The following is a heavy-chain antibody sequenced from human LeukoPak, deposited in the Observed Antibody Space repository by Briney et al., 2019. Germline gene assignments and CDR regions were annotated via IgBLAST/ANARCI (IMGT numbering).Heavy chain of an antibody. Sequence: PSQTLSLTCTVSGGSISSGSYYWSWIRQPAGKGLEWIGRIYTNGTTNYNPSLKSRVTISVDTSKNQFSLKLSSVTAADTAVYYCARDLYSHNLDAEYWGQGTLVTVSS. J-gene: IGHJ4*02. CDR1: GGSISSGSYY. V-gene: IGHV4-61*02. D-gene: IGHD5-18*01. CDR2: IYTNGTT. CDR3: ARDLYSHNLDAEY.